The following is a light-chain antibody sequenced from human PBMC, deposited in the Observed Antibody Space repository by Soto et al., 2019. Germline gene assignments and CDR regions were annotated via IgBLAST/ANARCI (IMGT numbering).Light chain of an antibody. V-gene: IGLV1-47*01. CDR3: AAWDDTLRGVV. Sequence: QSVLTQPPSASETPGQRVSISCSGSSSNIGSNYVYWYQQFPGTAPKLLIYRNNQRPSGVPARFSGSKSGTSASLAISGLRSEDEAAYFCAAWDDTLRGVVFGGGTQLTVL. J-gene: IGLJ2*01. CDR1: SSNIGSNY. CDR2: RNN.